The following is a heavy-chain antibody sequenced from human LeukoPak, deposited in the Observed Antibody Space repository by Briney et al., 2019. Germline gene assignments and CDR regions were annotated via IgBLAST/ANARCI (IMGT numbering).Heavy chain of an antibody. D-gene: IGHD1-26*01. V-gene: IGHV4-34*01. CDR2: INHSGST. Sequence: KSSETLSLTCAVYGGSLSGYYWSWIRQPPGKGLEWIGEINHSGSTNYNPSLKSRVTISVDTSKNQFSLKLSSVTAADTAVYYCARGQDGSYYLGPFDYWGQGTLVTVSS. J-gene: IGHJ4*02. CDR3: ARGQDGSYYLGPFDY. CDR1: GGSLSGYY.